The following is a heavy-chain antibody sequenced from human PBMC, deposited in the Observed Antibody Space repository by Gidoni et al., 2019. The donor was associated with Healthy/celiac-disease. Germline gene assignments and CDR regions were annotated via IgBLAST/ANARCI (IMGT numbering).Heavy chain of an antibody. CDR3: ARDEGGYCSGGSCYEGDY. J-gene: IGHJ4*02. CDR1: GFTFSSYD. V-gene: IGHV3-48*03. D-gene: IGHD2-15*01. Sequence: EVQLVESGGGLVQPGGSLRLSWAASGFTFSSYDMNWVRPAPGKGLEWVSYISSSGSTIYYADPVKGRFTISRDNAKNSLYLQMNSLRAEDTAVYYCARDEGGYCSGGSCYEGDYWGQGTLVTVSS. CDR2: ISSSGSTI.